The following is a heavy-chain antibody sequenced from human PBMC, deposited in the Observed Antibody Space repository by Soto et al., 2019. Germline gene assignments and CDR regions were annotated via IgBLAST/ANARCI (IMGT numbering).Heavy chain of an antibody. CDR1: GFTFSSYA. V-gene: IGHV3-30-3*01. Sequence: QVQLVESGGGVVQPGRSLRLSCAASGFTFSSYAMHWVRQAPGKGLEWVAVISYDGSNKYYADSVKGRFTISRDNSKNTLYLQMNSLRAEDTAVYYCARDHIPVYCSGGSCYFYYYYGMDVW. CDR2: ISYDGSNK. CDR3: ARDHIPVYCSGGSCYFYYYYGMDV. J-gene: IGHJ6*01. D-gene: IGHD2-15*01.